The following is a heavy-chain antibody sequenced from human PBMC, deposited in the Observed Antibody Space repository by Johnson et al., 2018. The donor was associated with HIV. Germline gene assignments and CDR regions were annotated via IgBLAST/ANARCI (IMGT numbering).Heavy chain of an antibody. J-gene: IGHJ3*02. CDR2: IYSGGST. CDR1: GFTFDDYG. Sequence: VQLVESGGGVVRPGGSLRLSCAASGFTFDDYGMSWVRQAPGEGLEWVSVIYSGGSTYYADSVKGRFTISRDNSKNTLYLQMNSLRAEDTAVYYCARIGDAFDIWGQGTMVAVSS. D-gene: IGHD3-16*01. CDR3: ARIGDAFDI. V-gene: IGHV3-66*02.